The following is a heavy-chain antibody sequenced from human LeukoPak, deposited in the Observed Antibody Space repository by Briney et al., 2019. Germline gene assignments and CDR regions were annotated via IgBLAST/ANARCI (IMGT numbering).Heavy chain of an antibody. V-gene: IGHV1-69*13. D-gene: IGHD2-21*02. CDR2: SIPIFGTA. J-gene: IGHJ4*02. CDR1: GGTFSSYA. Sequence: SVKLSCKASGGTFSSYAISWVRQAPGPGPEWMGGSIPIFGTANYAQKFQGRVTITADESTSTAYMELSSLRSEDTAVYFCERDSVGAYCGGDCYYYWGQGTLVTVSS. CDR3: ERDSVGAYCGGDCYYY.